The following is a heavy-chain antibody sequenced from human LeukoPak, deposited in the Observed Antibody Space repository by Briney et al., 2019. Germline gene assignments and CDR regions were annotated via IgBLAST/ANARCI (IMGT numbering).Heavy chain of an antibody. Sequence: EASVKVSCKASGYTFTGYYMHWVRQAPGQGLEWMGWINPNSGGTNYAQKFQGRVTMTRDTSISTAYMELSRLRSDDTAVYYCAREYSGYDPNYYYYYMDVWGKGTTVTISS. J-gene: IGHJ6*03. V-gene: IGHV1-2*02. CDR2: INPNSGGT. CDR3: AREYSGYDPNYYYYYMDV. D-gene: IGHD5-12*01. CDR1: GYTFTGYY.